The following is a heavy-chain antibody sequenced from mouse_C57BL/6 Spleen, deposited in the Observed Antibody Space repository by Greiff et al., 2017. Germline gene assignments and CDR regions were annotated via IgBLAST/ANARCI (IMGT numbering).Heavy chain of an antibody. Sequence: VQLKESGPVLVKPGASVKMSCKASGYTFTDYYMNWVKQSHGKSLEWIGVINPYNGGTSYNQKFKGKATLTVDKSSSTAYMELNSLTSEDSAVYYCAREEGSTVVAMDYWGQGTTLTVSS. CDR1: GYTFTDYY. CDR3: AREEGSTVVAMDY. V-gene: IGHV1-19*01. D-gene: IGHD1-1*01. CDR2: INPYNGGT. J-gene: IGHJ2*01.